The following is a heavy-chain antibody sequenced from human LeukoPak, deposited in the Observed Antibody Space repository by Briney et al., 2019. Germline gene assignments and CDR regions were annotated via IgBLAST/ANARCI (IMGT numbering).Heavy chain of an antibody. CDR1: GFTFSNAW. D-gene: IGHD6-19*01. CDR3: PLSWVAGTVPYFDY. CDR2: IKSKTDGWTT. J-gene: IGHJ4*02. Sequence: PGGSLRLSCAASGFTFSNAWRNWVRQAPGKGLELVGRIKSKTDGWTTDYAAPVKGRVTISRDDSKNTLYLQMNSLKTENTAVYYCPLSWVAGTVPYFDYWGQGTLVTVSS. V-gene: IGHV3-15*07.